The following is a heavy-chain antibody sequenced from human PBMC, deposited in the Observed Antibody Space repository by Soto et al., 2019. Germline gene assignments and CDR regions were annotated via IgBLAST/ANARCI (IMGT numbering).Heavy chain of an antibody. Sequence: SETLSLTCAVYGGSGGSFSGYYWSWIRQPPGKGLEWIGEINHSGSTNYNPSLKSRVTISVDTSKNQFSLKLSSVTAADTAVYYCARPHGGSSGWDNWFDPWGQGTLVTVSS. CDR1: GGSGGSFSGYY. V-gene: IGHV4-34*01. CDR3: ARPHGGSSGWDNWFDP. CDR2: INHSGST. D-gene: IGHD6-25*01. J-gene: IGHJ5*02.